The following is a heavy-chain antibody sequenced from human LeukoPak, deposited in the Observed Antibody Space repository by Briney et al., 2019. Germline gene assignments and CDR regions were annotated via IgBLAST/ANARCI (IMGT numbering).Heavy chain of an antibody. V-gene: IGHV4-4*07. CDR1: GGSISSYY. CDR2: IYTSGST. J-gene: IGHJ4*02. Sequence: SETLSLTCTVSGGSISSYYWGWIRQPAGKGLEWIGRIYTSGSTNYNPSLKSRVTMSVDTSKNQFSLNLSSVTALDTAVYYCARIFLGYASGWYFDYWGQGTLVTVSS. D-gene: IGHD6-19*01. CDR3: ARIFLGYASGWYFDY.